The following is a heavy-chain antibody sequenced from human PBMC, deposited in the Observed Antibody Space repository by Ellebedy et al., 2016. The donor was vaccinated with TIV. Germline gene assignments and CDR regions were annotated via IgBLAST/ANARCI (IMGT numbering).Heavy chain of an antibody. CDR3: ARGRSGVDY. J-gene: IGHJ4*02. CDR1: GFIFSSDW. Sequence: GESLKISCAASGFIFSSDWMHWVRHVPGKGLVWVSRINNDGTSTTYADSVKGRFTISRDNAKNTLYLQMNSLRAEDTAVYYCARGRSGVDYWGQGTLVTVSS. V-gene: IGHV3-74*03. CDR2: INNDGTST. D-gene: IGHD2-15*01.